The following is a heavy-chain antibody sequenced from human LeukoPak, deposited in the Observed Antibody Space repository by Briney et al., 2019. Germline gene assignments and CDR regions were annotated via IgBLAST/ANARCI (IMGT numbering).Heavy chain of an antibody. Sequence: GVSLQISCNGSGFTFSNYCIGWVRRMPGKGLEWMGVILPSYSETRYSPSFQGQVTISADKSITTAYLQWSSLKASDTAMYYCAREVGSSSLTFDYWGQGTLVTVPS. D-gene: IGHD2-2*01. CDR1: GFTFSNYC. CDR2: ILPSYSET. J-gene: IGHJ4*02. V-gene: IGHV5-51*01. CDR3: AREVGSSSLTFDY.